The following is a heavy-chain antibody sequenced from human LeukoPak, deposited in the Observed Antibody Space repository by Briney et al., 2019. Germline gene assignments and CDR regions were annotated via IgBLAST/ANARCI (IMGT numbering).Heavy chain of an antibody. CDR1: GYTFTGYY. V-gene: IGHV1-2*02. Sequence: ASVKVSCKASGYTFTGYYMHWVRQAPGQGLEWMGWINPNSGVTNYARKFQGRVTMTRDTSISTAYMEVSGLRSDDTAVYYCARATSTIAARPPDYWGQGTLVTVSS. D-gene: IGHD6-6*01. J-gene: IGHJ4*02. CDR2: INPNSGVT. CDR3: ARATSTIAARPPDY.